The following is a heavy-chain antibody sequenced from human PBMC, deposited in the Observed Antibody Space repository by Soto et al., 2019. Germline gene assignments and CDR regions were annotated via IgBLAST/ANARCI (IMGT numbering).Heavy chain of an antibody. CDR3: AKGSRYCSSATCSRAFDI. CDR2: ITGSGGST. V-gene: IGHV3-23*01. J-gene: IGHJ3*02. Sequence: EVQLLESGGGLVQPGGSLRLSCAASGFTFSSYAMSWVRQAPGKGLEWVSAITGSGGSTYYADSVKGRFTISRDNSKNTLYLQMNSLRAEDTAVYYCAKGSRYCSSATCSRAFDIWGQGTMVTVSS. D-gene: IGHD2-2*01. CDR1: GFTFSSYA.